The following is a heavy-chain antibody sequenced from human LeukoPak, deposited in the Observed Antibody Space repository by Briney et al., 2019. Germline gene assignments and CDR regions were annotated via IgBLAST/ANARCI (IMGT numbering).Heavy chain of an antibody. Sequence: GGSLRLSCAASGFTFSSYSMNWVRQAPGKGLEWVSSISSSSSYIYYADSVKGRFTISRDNAKNSLYLQMNSLRGEDTAMYYCARSGGWIIDYWGQGTLVTVSS. CDR1: GFTFSSYS. CDR2: ISSSSSYI. V-gene: IGHV3-21*01. J-gene: IGHJ4*02. CDR3: ARSGGWIIDY. D-gene: IGHD6-19*01.